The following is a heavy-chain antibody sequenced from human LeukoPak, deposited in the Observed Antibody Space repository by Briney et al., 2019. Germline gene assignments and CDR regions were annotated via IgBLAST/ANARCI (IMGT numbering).Heavy chain of an antibody. J-gene: IGHJ4*02. D-gene: IGHD3-22*01. V-gene: IGHV4-30-4*01. CDR3: ARGAGIVVVTHFGY. CDR2: IYYSGST. Sequence: SETLSLTCTVSGGSISSGGYYWSWIRQPPGKGLEWIGYIYYSGSTYYNPSLKSRVTISVDTSKNQFSLKLSSVTAADTAVYYCARGAGIVVVTHFGYWGQGTLVTVSS. CDR1: GGSISSGGYY.